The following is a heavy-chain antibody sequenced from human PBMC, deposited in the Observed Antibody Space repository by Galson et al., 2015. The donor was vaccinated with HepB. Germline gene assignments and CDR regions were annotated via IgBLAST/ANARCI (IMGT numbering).Heavy chain of an antibody. CDR3: AREAGLCGGDCYSGFDY. Sequence: SLRLSCAASGFTFSSYWMSWVRQAPGKGLEWVANIKQDGSEKYYVDSVKGRFTITRDNAKNSLYLQMNSLRAEDTAVYYCAREAGLCGGDCYSGFDYWGQGTLVTVSS. CDR2: IKQDGSEK. CDR1: GFTFSSYW. D-gene: IGHD2-21*02. V-gene: IGHV3-7*03. J-gene: IGHJ4*02.